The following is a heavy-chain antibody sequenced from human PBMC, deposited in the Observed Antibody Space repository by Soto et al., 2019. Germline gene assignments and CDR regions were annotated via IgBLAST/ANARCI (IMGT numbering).Heavy chain of an antibody. V-gene: IGHV4-34*01. CDR3: ARATNYRSNFDY. CDR1: GGSFSGYY. CDR2: INHSGST. D-gene: IGHD1-7*01. J-gene: IGHJ4*02. Sequence: SETLSLTCAVYGGSFSGYYWSWIRQPPGKGLEWIGEINHSGSTNYNPSLKSRVTISVDTSKNQFSLKLGSVTAADTAVYYCARATNYRSNFDYWGQGTLVTVSS.